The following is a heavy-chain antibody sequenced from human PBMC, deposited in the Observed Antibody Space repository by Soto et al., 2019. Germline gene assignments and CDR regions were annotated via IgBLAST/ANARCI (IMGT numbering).Heavy chain of an antibody. CDR1: GFTFGDYA. J-gene: IGHJ4*02. D-gene: IGHD5-12*01. CDR3: TRAHSGYDFSSFDY. CDR2: IRSKAYGGTT. Sequence: GGSLRLSCTASGFTFGDYAMSWFRQAPGKGLEWVGFIRSKAYGGTTEYAASVKGRFTISRDDAKSIAYLQMNSLKTEDTAVYYCTRAHSGYDFSSFDYWGQGTLVTVSS. V-gene: IGHV3-49*03.